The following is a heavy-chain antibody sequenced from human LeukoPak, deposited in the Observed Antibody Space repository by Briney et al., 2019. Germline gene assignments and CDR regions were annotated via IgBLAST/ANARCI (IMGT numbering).Heavy chain of an antibody. CDR1: GGSISSSNW. J-gene: IGHJ3*02. D-gene: IGHD3-10*01. CDR2: IYHSGST. V-gene: IGHV4-4*02. Sequence: SETLSLTCAVSGGSISSSNWWSWVRQPPGKGLEWIGEIYHSGSTNYNPSLKSRVTISVDKSKNQFSLKLSSVTAADTAVYYCAKGKGLVRGVDNQLSDAFDIWGQGTMVTVSS. CDR3: AKGKGLVRGVDNQLSDAFDI.